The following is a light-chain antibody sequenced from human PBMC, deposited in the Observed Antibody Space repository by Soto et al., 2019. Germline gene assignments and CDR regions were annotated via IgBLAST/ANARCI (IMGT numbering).Light chain of an antibody. CDR3: CSYAGSSILV. CDR2: EGT. J-gene: IGLJ3*02. CDR1: SSDVGGYNL. Sequence: QSALTQPASVSGSPGQSITISCTGSSSDVGGYNLVSWYQQHPGKAPKCMIYEGTKRPSGVSNRFSGSKSGNRASLTISGLQVEDEADYYCCSYAGSSILVFGGGTQLTVL. V-gene: IGLV2-23*01.